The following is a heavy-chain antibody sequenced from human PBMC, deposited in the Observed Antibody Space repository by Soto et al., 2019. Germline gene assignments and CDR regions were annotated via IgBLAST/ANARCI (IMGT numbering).Heavy chain of an antibody. CDR3: ARHYSSVFVY. Sequence: SETLSLTCTVSGGSISSSSYYWGWIRQPPGKGLEWIGSNYYSGSTNYIPSLKSRVTISVYTSKNQFSLKLSSVTAAATAVYYCARHYSSVFVYWGQGTLVTVSS. CDR1: GGSISSSSYY. D-gene: IGHD2-15*01. V-gene: IGHV4-39*01. J-gene: IGHJ4*02. CDR2: NYYSGST.